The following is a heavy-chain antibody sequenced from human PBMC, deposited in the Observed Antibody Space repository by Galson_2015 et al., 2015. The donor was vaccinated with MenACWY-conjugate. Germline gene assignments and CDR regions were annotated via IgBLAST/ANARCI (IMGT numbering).Heavy chain of an antibody. CDR3: ARDLEAPTVSLPSNWFDP. CDR2: IDRAGSST. CDR1: GFTFGSYW. D-gene: IGHD4-11*01. V-gene: IGHV3-74*01. J-gene: IGHJ5*02. Sequence: SLRLSCAASGFTFGSYWMHWVRHVPGKGLVWVSRIDRAGSSTTYADSVKGRFTISRDNAKNTLYLQMNSLRAEDTAVYYCARDLEAPTVSLPSNWFDPWGQGTQVIVSS.